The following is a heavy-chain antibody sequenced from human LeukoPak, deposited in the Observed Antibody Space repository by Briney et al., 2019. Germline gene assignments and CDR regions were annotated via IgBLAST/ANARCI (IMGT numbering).Heavy chain of an antibody. CDR1: GGSISSYY. J-gene: IGHJ4*02. V-gene: IGHV4-59*08. Sequence: SETLSLTCTVSGGSISSYYWSWIRQPPGKGLGWIGYIYYSGSTNYNPSLKSRVTISVDTSKNQFSLKLSSVTAADTAVYYCARHLVQDYFDYWGQGTLVTASS. CDR3: ARHLVQDYFDY. CDR2: IYYSGST.